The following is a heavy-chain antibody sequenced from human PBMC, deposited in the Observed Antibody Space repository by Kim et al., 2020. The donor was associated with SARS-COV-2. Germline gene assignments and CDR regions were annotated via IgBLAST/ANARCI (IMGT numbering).Heavy chain of an antibody. CDR2: VESKSDGGT. J-gene: IGHJ4*02. D-gene: IGHD3-22*01. CDR1: GFIFSNAW. Sequence: GGSLRLSCAASGFIFSNAWMSWVRQAPGKGLEWVGHVESKSDGGTAAAVKGRFNISRDDSKSTLYLHMRSLRTEDTAVYYCTTALYYFDTSGYRRPIDLWGQGTLVTVSS. CDR3: TTALYYFDTSGYRRPIDL. V-gene: IGHV3-15*04.